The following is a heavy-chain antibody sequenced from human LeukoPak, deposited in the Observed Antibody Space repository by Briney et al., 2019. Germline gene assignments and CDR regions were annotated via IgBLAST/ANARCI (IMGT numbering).Heavy chain of an antibody. CDR1: GFTFSTYG. V-gene: IGHV3-33*01. Sequence: GGSLRLSCAASGFTFSTYGMHWVRQAPGKGLEWVAVIWYDGSNKDYADSVKGRFTISRDNSKNTLYLQMNSLRAEDTAVYYCARGYCSGGNCYYGYWGQGTLVTVSS. J-gene: IGHJ4*02. CDR2: IWYDGSNK. CDR3: ARGYCSGGNCYYGY. D-gene: IGHD2-15*01.